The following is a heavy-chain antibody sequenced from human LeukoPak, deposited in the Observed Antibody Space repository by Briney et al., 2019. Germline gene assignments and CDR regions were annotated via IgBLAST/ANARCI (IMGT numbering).Heavy chain of an antibody. J-gene: IGHJ5*02. D-gene: IGHD2-15*01. V-gene: IGHV1-69*13. CDR3: ARALGYCSGGSCYHHNWFDP. CDR2: IIPIFGTA. CDR1: GGTFSSYA. Sequence: SVKVSCKASGGTFSSYAISWVRQAPGQGLEWMGGIIPIFGTANYAQKFQGRVTITADESTSTAYMELSSLRPEDTAVYYCARALGYCSGGSCYHHNWFDPWGQGTLVTVSS.